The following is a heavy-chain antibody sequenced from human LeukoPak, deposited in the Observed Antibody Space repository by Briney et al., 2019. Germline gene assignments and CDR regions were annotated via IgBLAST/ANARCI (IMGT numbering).Heavy chain of an antibody. CDR2: IYYSGST. J-gene: IGHJ4*02. Sequence: TSETLSLTCSVSGGSISTYYWTWIRQPPGKGLEWIGYIYYSGSTNYNPSLKSRVTISLDTSKNQFSLKLSSVTAADTAVYYCARAILSGYPDSWGQGTLVIVFS. D-gene: IGHD3-3*01. V-gene: IGHV4-59*01. CDR1: GGSISTYY. CDR3: ARAILSGYPDS.